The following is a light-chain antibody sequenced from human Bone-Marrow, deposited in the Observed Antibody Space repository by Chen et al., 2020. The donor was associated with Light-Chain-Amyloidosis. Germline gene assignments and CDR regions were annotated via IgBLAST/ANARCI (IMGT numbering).Light chain of an antibody. V-gene: IGLV3-21*02. CDR1: NMGSTS. J-gene: IGLJ3*02. CDR3: QVWDRSSDRPV. CDR2: DDS. Sequence: SYVLTQPSSVSVAPGQPATIACGGNNMGSTSVHWYQQTPGQAPLLVVYDDSDRPSGIPERLSGSNAGNTATLTISRVEAGDEADYDCQVWDRSSDRPVFGGGTKLTVL.